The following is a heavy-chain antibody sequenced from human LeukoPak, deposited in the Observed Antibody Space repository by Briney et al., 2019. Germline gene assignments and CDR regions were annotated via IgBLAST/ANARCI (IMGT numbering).Heavy chain of an antibody. CDR3: ARDCLLWFGGGDYMDV. V-gene: IGHV3-7*01. Sequence: PGGSLRLSCAASGFTFSSYWMSWVRQAPGKGLEWVANIKQDGSEKYYVDSVKGRFTISRDNAKNSLYLQMNSLRAEDTAVYYCARDCLLWFGGGDYMDVWGKGTTVTVSS. J-gene: IGHJ6*03. CDR2: IKQDGSEK. D-gene: IGHD3-10*01. CDR1: GFTFSSYW.